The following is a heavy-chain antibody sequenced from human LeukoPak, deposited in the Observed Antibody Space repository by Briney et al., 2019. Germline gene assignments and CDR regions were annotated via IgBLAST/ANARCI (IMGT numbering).Heavy chain of an antibody. CDR1: GFTFSTYA. J-gene: IGHJ3*01. V-gene: IGHV3-11*01. Sequence: PGGSLRLSCAASGFTFSTYAMSWVRQAPGKGLEWVSYISGSGNTRYYADSVKGRFTISRDNAKNSLYLQMNSLRAEDTAVYYCASLSDSSGYFYDHAFDLWGQGTMVTVSS. CDR2: ISGSGNTR. CDR3: ASLSDSSGYFYDHAFDL. D-gene: IGHD3-22*01.